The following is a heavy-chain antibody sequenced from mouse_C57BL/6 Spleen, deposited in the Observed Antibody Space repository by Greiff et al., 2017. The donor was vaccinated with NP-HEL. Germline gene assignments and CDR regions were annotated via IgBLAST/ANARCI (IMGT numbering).Heavy chain of an antibody. D-gene: IGHD1-1*01. CDR1: GFSLTSYG. CDR2: IWSGGST. Sequence: VKVVESGPGLVQPSQSLSITCTVSGFSLTSYGVHWVRQSPGKGLEWLGVIWSGGSTDYNAAFISRLSISKDNSKSQVFFKMNSLQADDTAIYYCARDYYYGLYYFDYWGQGTTLTVSS. V-gene: IGHV2-2*01. J-gene: IGHJ2*01. CDR3: ARDYYYGLYYFDY.